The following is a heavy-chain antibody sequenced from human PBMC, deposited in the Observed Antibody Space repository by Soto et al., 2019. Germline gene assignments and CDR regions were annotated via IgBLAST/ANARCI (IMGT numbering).Heavy chain of an antibody. Sequence: EVQLVESGGGLVQPGGSLRLSCAVSGFTFGTYWMNWVRQAPGKGLEWVANISPDGSGKYYLDSVKGRFTISRDNAKNSLYLQMNSLRAEDTAVYYCARNPHGDFAGGSIWGQGTMVTVSS. V-gene: IGHV3-7*01. CDR1: GFTFGTYW. D-gene: IGHD3-3*01. CDR3: ARNPHGDFAGGSI. J-gene: IGHJ3*02. CDR2: ISPDGSGK.